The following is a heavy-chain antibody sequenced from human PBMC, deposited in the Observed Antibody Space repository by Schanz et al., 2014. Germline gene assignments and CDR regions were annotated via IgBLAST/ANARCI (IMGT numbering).Heavy chain of an antibody. V-gene: IGHV4-4*02. Sequence: QVQLQESGPGLVKPSGTLSLTCAVSGASISSSNWWSWVRQPPGKGLEWIGRVFPNGITNYNPSLKSRVPISLDTSKNQFSLTLTSPTAADTAVYYCARDTTWRLDLWGRGTLVTVSS. J-gene: IGHJ2*01. CDR1: GASISSSNW. D-gene: IGHD1-1*01. CDR3: ARDTTWRLDL. CDR2: VFPNGIT.